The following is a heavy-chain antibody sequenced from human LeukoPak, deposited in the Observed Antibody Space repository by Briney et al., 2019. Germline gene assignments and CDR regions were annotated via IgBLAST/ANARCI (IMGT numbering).Heavy chain of an antibody. V-gene: IGHV4-4*07. D-gene: IGHD1-1*01. CDR1: GGSISGYY. Sequence: SETLSLTCTVSGGSISGYYWSCIRQPTRKGLEWFGRIHSSGNINYNASLKSRLSTSVDSSKNQFTPRLSSMTAADTAVYYCAGQRDNLSWFDPWGQGTLVTVSS. CDR3: AGQRDNLSWFDP. J-gene: IGHJ5*02. CDR2: IHSSGNI.